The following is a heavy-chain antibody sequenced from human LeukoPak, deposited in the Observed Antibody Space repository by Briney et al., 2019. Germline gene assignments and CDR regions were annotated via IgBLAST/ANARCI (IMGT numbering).Heavy chain of an antibody. CDR1: GDSVSSGGYY. J-gene: IGHJ4*02. D-gene: IGHD3-10*01. V-gene: IGHV4-31*03. CDR3: ARVYGSGAPVRDFDY. Sequence: PSETLSLTCSVSGDSVSSGGYYWGWVRQHPGKGLEWIGYVYHSGISYYNASLERRVTISIDTSKNQFSLNLTSVTAADTAVYYCARVYGSGAPVRDFDYWGQGTLVTVSS. CDR2: VYHSGIS.